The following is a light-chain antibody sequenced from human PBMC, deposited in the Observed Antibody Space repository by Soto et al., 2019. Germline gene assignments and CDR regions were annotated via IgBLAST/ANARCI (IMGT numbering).Light chain of an antibody. CDR3: QQYDSSPRT. CDR2: DAS. CDR1: QSVGTN. Sequence: EIVLTQSPATLSLSPGERATLSCRASQSVGTNLAWYQQKPGQAPRLLIYDASNRATGIPARFSGGGSGTDFTLTITSLEPEDFAVYYCQQYDSSPRTFGQGSKLEIK. J-gene: IGKJ2*01. V-gene: IGKV3-11*01.